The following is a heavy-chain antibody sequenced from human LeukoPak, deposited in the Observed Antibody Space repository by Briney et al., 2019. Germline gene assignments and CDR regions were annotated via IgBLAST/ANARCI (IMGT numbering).Heavy chain of an antibody. V-gene: IGHV3-23*01. CDR2: ISGSGGST. D-gene: IGHD2-21*02. CDR1: GFTFSSYA. Sequence: GGSLRLSCAASGFTFSSYAMSWVRQAPGKGLEWVSAISGSGGSTYYADSVKGRFTISRDNSKSTLYLQMNSLRAEDTAVYYCANPTGAYCGGDCYSSWGVVEYFQHWGQGTLVTVSS. CDR3: ANPTGAYCGGDCYSSWGVVEYFQH. J-gene: IGHJ1*01.